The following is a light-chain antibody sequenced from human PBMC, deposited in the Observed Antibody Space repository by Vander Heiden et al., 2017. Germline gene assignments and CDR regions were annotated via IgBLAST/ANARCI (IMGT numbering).Light chain of an antibody. Sequence: QSVLTQPPSVSGAPGQRVTISCTGNSSNIGAGYDVHWYQQLPGTAPKLLIYGNSNRPSGVPDRFSGSKSGTSASLAITGLQAEDEADYYCQSYDSSLSGSVFGGGTKLTGL. J-gene: IGLJ2*01. V-gene: IGLV1-40*01. CDR3: QSYDSSLSGSV. CDR1: SSNIGAGYD. CDR2: GNS.